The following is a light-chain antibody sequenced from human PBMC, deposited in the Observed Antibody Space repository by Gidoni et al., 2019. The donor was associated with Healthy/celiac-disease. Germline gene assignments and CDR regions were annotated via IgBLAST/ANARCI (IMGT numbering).Light chain of an antibody. CDR3: QQYDSLQSLT. CDR2: DAS. J-gene: IGKJ4*01. V-gene: IGKV1-33*01. CDR1: QDITNY. Sequence: DIQMTQSPSSLSASVGDRVTITCQASQDITNYLNWYQQKPGKAPKLLIYDASYLEIGVPSRFSGSGSGTNFTFAISSLQPEDIATYYCQQYDSLQSLTFXGXTKVDIK.